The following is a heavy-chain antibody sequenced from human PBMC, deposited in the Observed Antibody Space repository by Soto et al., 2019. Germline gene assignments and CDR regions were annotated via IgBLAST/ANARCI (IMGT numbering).Heavy chain of an antibody. D-gene: IGHD2-15*01. Sequence: QVQLVQSGTEVKKPGASVKVSCKASGYTFSNFGISWVRQAPGQGLEWMGWISNYSGNTNYAHNFQGRVTMTTDTSTSTAYMELRSLRSDDTAVYYCARTSAFPLDCSGGDCYFVFWGQGTLVTVSS. CDR1: GYTFSNFG. CDR2: ISNYSGNT. J-gene: IGHJ4*02. CDR3: ARTSAFPLDCSGGDCYFVF. V-gene: IGHV1-18*01.